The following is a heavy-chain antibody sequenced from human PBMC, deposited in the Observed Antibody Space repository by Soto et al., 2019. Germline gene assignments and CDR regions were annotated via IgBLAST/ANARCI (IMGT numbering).Heavy chain of an antibody. CDR2: IYSSGST. Sequence: SETLSLTCTVTGGAISGYYWTWIRQSDGEGLEWIGRIYSSGSTNYNPSLKSRVTISLDTSMNYFSLRLSSVTAAETAVYYCERGHPFSAWFDTWGQGTLVTVSS. CDR3: ERGHPFSAWFDT. V-gene: IGHV4-4*07. D-gene: IGHD3-3*02. J-gene: IGHJ5*02. CDR1: GGAISGYY.